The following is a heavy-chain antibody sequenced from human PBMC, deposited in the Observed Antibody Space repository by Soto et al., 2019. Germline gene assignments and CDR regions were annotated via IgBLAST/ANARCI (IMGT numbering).Heavy chain of an antibody. CDR2: VMPIFGTT. J-gene: IGHJ6*02. CDR3: ARLPRVRLPTLEGGLDV. Sequence: QVQLVQSGAEVKKPGASVKVSCKASGGTFSSYVISWVRQAPGQGLERMGGVMPIFGTTNYAQKFQGRVTITADESTSPAYMELSSLKAEDTAVYYCARLPRVRLPTLEGGLDVWGQGTTVTVSS. V-gene: IGHV1-69*12. D-gene: IGHD2-21*02. CDR1: GGTFSSYV.